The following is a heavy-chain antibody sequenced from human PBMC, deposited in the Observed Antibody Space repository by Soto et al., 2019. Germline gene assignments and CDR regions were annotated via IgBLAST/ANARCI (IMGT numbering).Heavy chain of an antibody. CDR1: GGTFSSYT. V-gene: IGHV1-69*02. J-gene: IGHJ4*02. CDR3: XXXXXXXXXYFDY. CDR2: IIPILGIA. Sequence: QVQLVQSGAEVKKPGSSVKVSCKASGGTFSSYTISWVRQAPGQGLEWMGRIIPILGIANYAQKFQGRVTITADKSTSTAYMELXXXXSEXXAVXXXXXXXXXXXXYFDYWGQGTLVTVSS.